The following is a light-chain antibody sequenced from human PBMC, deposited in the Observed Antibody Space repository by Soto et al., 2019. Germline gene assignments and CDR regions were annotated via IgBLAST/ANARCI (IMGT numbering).Light chain of an antibody. V-gene: IGLV2-14*01. CDR3: RSYTSRSLDYV. J-gene: IGLJ1*01. CDR2: EVS. Sequence: QSALTQPASVSGSPGQSITISCTGTSSDVGGYNYVSWYQQHPGKAPKLMIYEVSNRPSGVSNRFSGSKSGNTASLTISGLQAEDEADYYCRSYTSRSLDYVFRTGTKLTVL. CDR1: SSDVGGYNY.